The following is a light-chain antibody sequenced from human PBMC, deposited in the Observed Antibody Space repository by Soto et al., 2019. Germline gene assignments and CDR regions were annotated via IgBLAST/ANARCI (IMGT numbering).Light chain of an antibody. J-gene: IGLJ3*02. V-gene: IGLV2-11*01. CDR3: CSSAGSYTSV. Sequence: QSALTQPRSVSGSPGQSVTISCTGTSSDVGGDNYVSWYQQHPGKAPRLMIYDVSKRPSGVPDRFSGSKSGNTASLTISGLQAEDEADYYCCSSAGSYTSVFGGGTQLTVL. CDR1: SSDVGGDNY. CDR2: DVS.